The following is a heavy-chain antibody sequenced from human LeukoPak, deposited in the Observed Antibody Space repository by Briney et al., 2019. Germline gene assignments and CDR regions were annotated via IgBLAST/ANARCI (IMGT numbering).Heavy chain of an antibody. CDR3: ARQVIGDCYNQ. CDR2: IYYSGST. V-gene: IGHV4-39*01. D-gene: IGHD2-21*02. Sequence: SGTLSLTCTVSGRSISSSSYYWGWIRPPPGKGLERIGSIYYSGSTYYNPSLKSRVAISVDTSKNQFSLKLSSVTAADTAVYYCARQVIGDCYNQWGQGTLVTVSS. CDR1: GRSISSSSYY. J-gene: IGHJ4*02.